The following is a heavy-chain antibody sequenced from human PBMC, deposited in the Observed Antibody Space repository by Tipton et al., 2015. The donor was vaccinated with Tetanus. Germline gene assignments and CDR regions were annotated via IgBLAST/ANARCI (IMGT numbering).Heavy chain of an antibody. Sequence: LRLSCAVYGGSFSGYYWSWIRQPPGKGLEWIGEINHSGSTKYNPSLKSRVTISVDTSKNQFSLKLSSVTAADTAVYYCARSSRRYYDSSGFYSGPSFYYYGMDVWGQGTTVTVSS. CDR3: ARSSRRYYDSSGFYSGPSFYYYGMDV. J-gene: IGHJ6*02. CDR2: INHSGST. D-gene: IGHD3-22*01. CDR1: GGSFSGYY. V-gene: IGHV4-34*01.